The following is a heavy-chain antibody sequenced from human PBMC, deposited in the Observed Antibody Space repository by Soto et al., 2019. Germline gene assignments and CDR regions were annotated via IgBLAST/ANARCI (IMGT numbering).Heavy chain of an antibody. J-gene: IGHJ5*02. Sequence: PSETLSLTCTVSCGSISSSSYYWGWIRQPPGKGLEWIGSIYYSGSTYYNPSLKSRVTISVDTSKNQFSLKLSSVTAADTAVYYCARDRFWFGESHLWGQGTLVTVSS. CDR1: CGSISSSSYY. CDR2: IYYSGST. D-gene: IGHD3-10*01. CDR3: ARDRFWFGESHL. V-gene: IGHV4-39*07.